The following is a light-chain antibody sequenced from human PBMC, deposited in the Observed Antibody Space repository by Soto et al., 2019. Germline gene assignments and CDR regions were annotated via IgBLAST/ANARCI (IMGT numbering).Light chain of an antibody. CDR2: NEN. J-gene: IGLJ3*02. Sequence: QSVLTQPPSASGTPGHRVTISCSGSYSNIGTNTVNWYQQVPGAAPKLLIYNENQRPSGVPDRFSGSKSGTSASLAIGGLQSEDEADYYCAAWDGSLNVVLFGGGTKLPV. V-gene: IGLV1-44*01. CDR3: AAWDGSLNVVL. CDR1: YSNIGTNT.